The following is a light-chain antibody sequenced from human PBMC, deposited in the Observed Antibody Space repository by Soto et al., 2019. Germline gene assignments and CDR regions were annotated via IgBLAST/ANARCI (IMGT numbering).Light chain of an antibody. CDR2: GAS. Sequence: IVMTQSPATLSVSPVERATLSCRASQSVSSNLSWYQQKPGQAPRLLIYGASTRATGIPARFSGSGSGTEFTLTISSLQSEDCAVYYCQQYNNWPQTFGQGTKVDIK. CDR1: QSVSSN. J-gene: IGKJ1*01. CDR3: QQYNNWPQT. V-gene: IGKV3-15*01.